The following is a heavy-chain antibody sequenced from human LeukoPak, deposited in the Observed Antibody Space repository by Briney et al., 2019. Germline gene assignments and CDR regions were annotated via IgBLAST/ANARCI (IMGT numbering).Heavy chain of an antibody. CDR1: GGSISSSSYY. J-gene: IGHJ5*02. CDR2: IYYSGST. CDR3: ARHSYCSSITCYSAWFVP. Sequence: SETLSLTCTVSGGSISSSSYYWGWIRQPPGKGLEWIGSIYYSGSTYYNPSLKSRVTISVDTSKNQFSLKLSSVTAADTAVDYCARHSYCSSITCYSAWFVPWGQGTLVTVSS. D-gene: IGHD2-2*01. V-gene: IGHV4-39*01.